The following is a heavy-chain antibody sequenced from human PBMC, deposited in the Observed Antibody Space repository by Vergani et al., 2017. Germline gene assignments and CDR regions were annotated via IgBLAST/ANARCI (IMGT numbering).Heavy chain of an antibody. CDR3: AKEGSTGAFDI. J-gene: IGHJ3*02. V-gene: IGHV3-9*01. CDR2: ISWNSGSI. CDR1: GFTFSSYA. Sequence: VQLVESGGGVVQPGRSLRLSCAASGFTFSSYAMHWVRQAPGKGLEWVSGISWNSGSIGYADSVKGRFTISRDNAKNSLYLQMNSLRAEDTALYYCAKEGSTGAFDIWGQGTMVTVSS.